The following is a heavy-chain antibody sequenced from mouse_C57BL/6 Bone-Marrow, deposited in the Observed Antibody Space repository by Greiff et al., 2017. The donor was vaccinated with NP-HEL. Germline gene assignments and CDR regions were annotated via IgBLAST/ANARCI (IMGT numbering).Heavy chain of an antibody. CDR1: GFNIKDDY. J-gene: IGHJ2*01. CDR3: TTPIYYGGY. V-gene: IGHV14-4*01. D-gene: IGHD2-1*01. Sequence: EVQLQESGAELVRPGASVKLSCTASGFNIKDDYMHWVKQRPEQGLEWIGWIDPENGDTEYASKFQGKATITADTSSNTAYLQLSSLTSEDTAVYYCTTPIYYGGYWGQGTTLTVSS. CDR2: IDPENGDT.